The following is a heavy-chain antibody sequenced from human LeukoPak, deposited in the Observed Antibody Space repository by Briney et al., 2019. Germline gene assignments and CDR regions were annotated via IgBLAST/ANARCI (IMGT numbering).Heavy chain of an antibody. D-gene: IGHD6-19*01. V-gene: IGHV1-18*01. CDR2: ISAYNGDT. Sequence: GASVKVSCKASGYTFKKYGISWVRQAPGQGLEWMGWISAYNGDTNYAQKFQGRVTMTADTSTSTAYMELRSLRSEDTAVYYCARDPSNTSGWYIYFDYWGQGTLVTVSS. CDR1: GYTFKKYG. CDR3: ARDPSNTSGWYIYFDY. J-gene: IGHJ4*02.